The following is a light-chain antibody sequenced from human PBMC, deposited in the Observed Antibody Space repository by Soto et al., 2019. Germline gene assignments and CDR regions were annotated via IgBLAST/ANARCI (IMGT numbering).Light chain of an antibody. CDR1: SSDVGGYNY. J-gene: IGLJ2*01. Sequence: QSALTQPLSVSGSPGQSVTISCTGTSSDVGGYNYVSWYQQYPGKAPKLMIYDVSDRPSGVPDRFSGSKSGNTASLTISGLQAEDEANYYCCSYAGNYVLFGGGTKLTVL. CDR2: DVS. V-gene: IGLV2-11*01. CDR3: CSYAGNYVL.